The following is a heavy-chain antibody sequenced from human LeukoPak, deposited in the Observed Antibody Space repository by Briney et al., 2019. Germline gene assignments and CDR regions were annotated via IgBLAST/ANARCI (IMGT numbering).Heavy chain of an antibody. Sequence: SETLSLTCTVSGGSISPYSWSWIRQPAGKGLEWIGRISTSGSTNYNPSLASRVTMSVDTSKNQFSLSVTSVTAADTAMYYCARDRISWHFFDYWGQGTPLTVSS. CDR3: ARDRISWHFFDY. D-gene: IGHD2-2*01. CDR1: GGSISPYS. J-gene: IGHJ4*02. V-gene: IGHV4-4*07. CDR2: ISTSGST.